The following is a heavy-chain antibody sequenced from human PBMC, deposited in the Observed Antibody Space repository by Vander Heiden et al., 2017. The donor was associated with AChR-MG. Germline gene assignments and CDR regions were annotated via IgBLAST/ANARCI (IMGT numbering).Heavy chain of an antibody. CDR1: GSTFSSYG. D-gene: IGHD2-15*01. J-gene: IGHJ6*02. CDR3: AKPYGEYCSGGSCSNYYYYYGMDV. V-gene: IGHV3-30*18. CDR2: ISYDGSNK. Sequence: QVQLVESGGGVVQPGRSLRLPCPAPGSTFSSYGMHWARPAPGKGLEWVAVISYDGSNKYYADSVKGRFTISRDNSKNTLYLQMNSLRAEDTAVYYCAKPYGEYCSGGSCSNYYYYYGMDVWGQGTTVTVSS.